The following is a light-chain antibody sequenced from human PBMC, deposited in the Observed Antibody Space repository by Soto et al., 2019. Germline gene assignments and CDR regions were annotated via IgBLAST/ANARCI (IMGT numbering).Light chain of an antibody. J-gene: IGLJ1*01. CDR2: DVS. Sequence: QSALTQPASVSESPGQSITISCTGTNSDIGGYNYVSWYQQHPGKVPKLIIYDVSDRPSGVSNRFSGSKSGNTASLTISGLQAEDEADYYCSSYTSTNTLLFGTGTKLTVL. V-gene: IGLV2-14*01. CDR1: NSDIGGYNY. CDR3: SSYTSTNTLL.